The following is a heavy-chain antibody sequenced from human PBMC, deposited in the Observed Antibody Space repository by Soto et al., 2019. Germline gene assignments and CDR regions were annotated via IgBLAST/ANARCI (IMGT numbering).Heavy chain of an antibody. V-gene: IGHV3-33*01. CDR1: GFSFSGHG. CDR2: IWYDGANE. CDR3: ASSLLTPFDY. J-gene: IGHJ4*02. D-gene: IGHD7-27*01. Sequence: GGSLRLSCAASGFSFSGHGMHWVRQAPGKGLEWVAIIWYDGANEYYADSVKGRFTVSRDNSKNTLYLQMNSLRADDTAVYYCASSLLTPFDYWGQGTLVTVSS.